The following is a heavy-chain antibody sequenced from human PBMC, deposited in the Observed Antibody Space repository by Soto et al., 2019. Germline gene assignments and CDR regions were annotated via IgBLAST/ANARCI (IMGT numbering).Heavy chain of an antibody. CDR3: ASGYDYIFDY. J-gene: IGHJ4*02. V-gene: IGHV1-46*01. D-gene: IGHD5-12*01. CDR1: GYTFTSYY. CDR2: INPNDGST. Sequence: ASVKVSCKASGYTFTSYYMHWVRQAPGQGLEWMGRINPNDGSTNYAQKFQGRVTMTTDTSTSTAYMELRSLRSDDTAVYYCASGYDYIFDYWGQGTLVTVSS.